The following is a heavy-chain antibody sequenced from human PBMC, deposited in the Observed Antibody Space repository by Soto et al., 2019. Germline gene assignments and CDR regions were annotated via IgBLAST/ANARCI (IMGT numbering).Heavy chain of an antibody. CDR3: ARSYPNTSFGVVPSRGLDG. D-gene: IGHD3-3*01. V-gene: IGHV4-59*01. Sequence: SETLSLTCIVSGGSISSNYWSWIRQPPGKGLEWIGYIYYTGSTNFNPSLKNRVIISVDTSKNQFSLKLSSVTAADPAVYYCARSYPNTSFGVVPSRGLDGLGQGTTVTVSS. J-gene: IGHJ6*02. CDR1: GGSISSNY. CDR2: IYYTGST.